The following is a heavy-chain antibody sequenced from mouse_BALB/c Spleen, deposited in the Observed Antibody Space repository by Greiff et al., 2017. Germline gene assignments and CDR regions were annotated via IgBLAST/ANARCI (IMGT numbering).Heavy chain of an antibody. CDR2: ISSGGSYT. CDR3: AREGNWDYAMDY. Sequence: DVKLVESGGGLVKPGGSLKLSCAASGFTFSSYAMSWVRQSPEKRLEWVAEISSGGSYTYYPDTVTGRFTISRDNAKNTLYLEMSSLRSEDTAMYYCAREGNWDYAMDYWGQGTSVTVSS. D-gene: IGHD4-1*01. CDR1: GFTFSSYA. V-gene: IGHV5-9-4*01. J-gene: IGHJ4*01.